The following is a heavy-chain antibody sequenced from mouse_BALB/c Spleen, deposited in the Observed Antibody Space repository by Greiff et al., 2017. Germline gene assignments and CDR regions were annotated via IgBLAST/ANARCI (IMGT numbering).Heavy chain of an antibody. D-gene: IGHD2-14*01. Sequence: VQGVESGPGLVQPSQSLSITCTVSGFSLTSYGVHWVRQSPRKGLEWLGVIWSGGSTDYNAAFISRLSISKDNSKSQVFFKMNSLQANDTAIYYCARTRYDGDWYFDVWGAGTTVTVSS. V-gene: IGHV2-2*02. CDR3: ARTRYDGDWYFDV. J-gene: IGHJ1*01. CDR2: IWSGGST. CDR1: GFSLTSYG.